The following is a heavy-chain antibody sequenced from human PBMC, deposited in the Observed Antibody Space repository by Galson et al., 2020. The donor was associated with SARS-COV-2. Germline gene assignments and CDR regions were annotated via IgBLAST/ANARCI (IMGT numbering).Heavy chain of an antibody. CDR1: GGSISSSSYY. CDR3: ARVVYGGNSRHWFDP. Sequence: SETLSLTCTVSGGSISSSSYYWGWIRQPPGKGLEWIGSIYYSGSTYYNPSLKSRVTISVDTSKNQFSLKLSSVTAADTAVYYCARVVYGGNSRHWFDPWGQGTLVTVSS. V-gene: IGHV4-39*07. J-gene: IGHJ5*02. CDR2: IYYSGST. D-gene: IGHD2-21*02.